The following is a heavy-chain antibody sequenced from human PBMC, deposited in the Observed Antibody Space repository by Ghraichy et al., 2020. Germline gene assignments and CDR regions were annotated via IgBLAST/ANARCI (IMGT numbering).Heavy chain of an antibody. Sequence: GESLNISCAASGFSFTDYWMHWVRQTPGRGLEWVSHLNIDGTTVNYADSVKGRFTISRDNDKNTMYLQMISLTVEDTAVYYCVRSYKDGLRHFDYWGQGTLVTVSS. CDR1: GFSFTDYW. D-gene: IGHD1-14*01. J-gene: IGHJ4*02. CDR2: LNIDGTTV. CDR3: VRSYKDGLRHFDY. V-gene: IGHV3-74*01.